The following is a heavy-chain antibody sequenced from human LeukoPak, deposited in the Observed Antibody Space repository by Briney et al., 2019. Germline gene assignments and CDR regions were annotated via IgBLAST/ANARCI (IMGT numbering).Heavy chain of an antibody. Sequence: GASVKVSCKASGGTFSSYAISWVRQAPGQGLEWMGRIIPILGIANYAQKFQGRVTITADKSTSTAYMELSSLRSEDTAVYYCARSSNPLRWDDYWGQGTLVTVSS. CDR1: GGTFSSYA. CDR2: IIPILGIA. CDR3: ARSSNPLRWDDY. V-gene: IGHV1-69*04. D-gene: IGHD4-23*01. J-gene: IGHJ4*02.